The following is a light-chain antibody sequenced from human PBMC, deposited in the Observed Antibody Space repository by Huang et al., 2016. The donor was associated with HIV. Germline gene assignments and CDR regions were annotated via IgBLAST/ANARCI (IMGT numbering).Light chain of an antibody. CDR1: QNINTY. CDR3: QQTFTAPPEDT. V-gene: IGKV1-39*01. J-gene: IGKJ2*01. CDR2: GDS. Sequence: DIEMTQSPSSLSASVGDRVTISCRAGQNINTYLNWFQQKPGEAPKLLIYGDSNLHRGVPLRFRGAGAGTYFTRTITSLQPEDFATYFCQQTFTAPPEDTFGQGTKLQI.